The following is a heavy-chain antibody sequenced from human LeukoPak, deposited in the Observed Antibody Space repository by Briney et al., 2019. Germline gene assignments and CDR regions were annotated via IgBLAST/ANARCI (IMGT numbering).Heavy chain of an antibody. CDR3: ARNSGYDLPFDY. V-gene: IGHV3-53*01. CDR2: IYSGGST. J-gene: IGHJ4*02. CDR1: GFTVSSNY. Sequence: PGGSLRLSCAASGFTVSSNYMTWVRQAPGKGLEWVSVIYSGGSTYYADSVKGRFTISRDNSKNTLSLQMNSLRAEDTAVYYSARNSGYDLPFDYWGQGTLVTVSS. D-gene: IGHD5-12*01.